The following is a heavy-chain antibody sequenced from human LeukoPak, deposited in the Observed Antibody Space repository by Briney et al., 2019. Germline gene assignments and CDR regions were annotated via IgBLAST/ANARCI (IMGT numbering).Heavy chain of an antibody. CDR2: MNPNSGNT. J-gene: IGHJ5*02. Sequence: GASVKVSCKASGYTFTSYDINWVRQATGQGLEWMGWMNPNSGNTGYAQKFQGRVAMTRNTSISTAYMELSSLRSEDTAVYYCARGSYGYCSGGSCYHYSNWFDPWGQGTLVTVSS. V-gene: IGHV1-8*01. D-gene: IGHD2-15*01. CDR3: ARGSYGYCSGGSCYHYSNWFDP. CDR1: GYTFTSYD.